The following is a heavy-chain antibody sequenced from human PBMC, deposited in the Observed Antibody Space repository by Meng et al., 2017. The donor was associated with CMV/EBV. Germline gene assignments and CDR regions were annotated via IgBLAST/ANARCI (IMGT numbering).Heavy chain of an antibody. CDR2: IRYDGSNK. J-gene: IGHJ6*02. V-gene: IGHV3-30*02. Sequence: GESLKISCAASGFTFSSYGMHWVRQAPGKGLEWVAFIRYDGSNKYYADSVKGRFTISRDNSKNTLYLQMNSLRAEDTAVYYCAKDQWVGELLYYYYGMDVWGQGTTVTVSS. CDR3: AKDQWVGELLYYYYGMDV. D-gene: IGHD3-10*01. CDR1: GFTFSSYG.